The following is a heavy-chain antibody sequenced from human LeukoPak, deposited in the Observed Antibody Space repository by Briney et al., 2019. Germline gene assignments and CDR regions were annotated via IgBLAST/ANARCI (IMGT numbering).Heavy chain of an antibody. J-gene: IGHJ4*02. D-gene: IGHD4-23*01. V-gene: IGHV3-23*01. Sequence: GGSLRLSCAASGFTFSNYAMRWVRQAPGKGPEWVSSISGSGGSTFYADSVKGRFTISRDNSKNTLYLQVNSLRSEDTAVYYCAKKSPYGGADYWGQGALVTVSS. CDR1: GFTFSNYA. CDR2: ISGSGGST. CDR3: AKKSPYGGADY.